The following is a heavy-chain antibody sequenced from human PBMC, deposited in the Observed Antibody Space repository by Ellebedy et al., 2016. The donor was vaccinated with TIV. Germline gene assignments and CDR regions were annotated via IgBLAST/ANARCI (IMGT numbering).Heavy chain of an antibody. D-gene: IGHD5-18*01. CDR1: GFTFRSYS. V-gene: IGHV3-21*01. CDR3: ARANTAMVRRNHMDV. CDR2: ISSSSSYI. J-gene: IGHJ6*02. Sequence: PGGSLRLSCAASGFTFRSYSMNWVRQGPGKGLEWVSSISSSSSYIFYTDSVKGRFTISRDNAKNSLYLQMNSLRAEDTAVYYCARANTAMVRRNHMDVWGQGTTVTVSS.